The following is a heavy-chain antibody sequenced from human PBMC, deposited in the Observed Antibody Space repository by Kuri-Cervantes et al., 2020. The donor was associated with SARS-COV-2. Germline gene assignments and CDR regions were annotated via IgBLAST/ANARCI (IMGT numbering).Heavy chain of an antibody. CDR1: GGSISSYY. CDR3: ARRICSSTSCYYYNWFDP. CDR2: IYYSGST. Sequence: GSLRLSCTVSGGSISSYYWSWIRQPPGKGREWIGYIYYSGSTNYNPSLKSRVTISVDTSKNQFSLKLSSVTAADTAVYYCARRICSSTSCYYYNWFDPWGQGTLVTVSS. J-gene: IGHJ5*02. V-gene: IGHV4-59*12. D-gene: IGHD2-2*01.